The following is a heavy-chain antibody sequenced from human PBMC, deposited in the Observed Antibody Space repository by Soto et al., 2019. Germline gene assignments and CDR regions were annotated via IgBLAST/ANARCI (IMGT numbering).Heavy chain of an antibody. D-gene: IGHD3-10*01. CDR2: IIPIFGTA. J-gene: IGHJ5*02. V-gene: IGHV1-69*13. CDR3: ARDQVYMVRGDNWFDP. Sequence: ASVKVSCKASGGTFSSYAISWVRQAPGQGLEWMGGIIPIFGTANYAQKFQGRVTITADESTSTAYMELSSLKSEDTAVYYCARDQVYMVRGDNWFDPWGQGTLVTVSS. CDR1: GGTFSSYA.